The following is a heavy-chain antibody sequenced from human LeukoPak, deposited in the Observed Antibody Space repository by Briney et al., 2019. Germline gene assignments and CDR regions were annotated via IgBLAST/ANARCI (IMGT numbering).Heavy chain of an antibody. CDR3: ARTHGTLTGTGFDY. V-gene: IGHV3-21*01. CDR2: ISSSSRSI. CDR1: GFTFSSYT. Sequence: PGRSLRLSCAASGFTFSSYTMNWVRQAPGKGQEWVSSISSSSRSIFYADSVGGRFTTSRDNAKISLFLQMNSLRAEDTAVYYCARTHGTLTGTGFDYWGQGTLVAVSS. J-gene: IGHJ4*02. D-gene: IGHD1-20*01.